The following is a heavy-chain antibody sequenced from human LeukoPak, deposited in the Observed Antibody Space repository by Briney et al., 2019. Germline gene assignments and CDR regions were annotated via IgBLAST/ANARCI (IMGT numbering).Heavy chain of an antibody. CDR2: IYYSRST. J-gene: IGHJ4*02. Sequence: PSETLSLTCTVSGGSISSYYWSWIRQPPGKGLEWIGYIYYSRSTNYNPSLKSRVTMSVDTSKNQFSLKLSSVTAADTAVYYCARNVDTAMGYYFDYWGQGTLVTVSS. V-gene: IGHV4-59*12. CDR3: ARNVDTAMGYYFDY. D-gene: IGHD5-18*01. CDR1: GGSISSYY.